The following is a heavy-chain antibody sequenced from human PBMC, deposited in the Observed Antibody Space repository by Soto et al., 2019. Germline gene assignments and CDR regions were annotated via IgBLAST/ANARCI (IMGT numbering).Heavy chain of an antibody. J-gene: IGHJ3*02. CDR2: ISYDGSNK. V-gene: IGHV3-30-3*01. CDR3: ASLWFGELPDAFDI. Sequence: WGSLRLSCAASGFTFSSYAMSWVRQAPGKGLEWVAVISYDGSNKYYADSVKGRFTISRDNSKNTLYLQMNSLRAEDTAVYYCASLWFGELPDAFDIWGQGTMVTVSS. D-gene: IGHD3-10*01. CDR1: GFTFSSYA.